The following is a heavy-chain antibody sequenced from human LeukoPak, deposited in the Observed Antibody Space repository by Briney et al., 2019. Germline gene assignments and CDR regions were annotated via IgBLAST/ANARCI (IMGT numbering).Heavy chain of an antibody. V-gene: IGHV3-7*01. CDR3: ARATHGFSSGWRDDRLDY. Sequence: GGSLRLSCAASGFTFSSYSMNWVRQAPGKGLEWVANINQDGSEKYYVDSVNGRFTISRDNAKQSLYLQMSSLRAVDTAVYYCARATHGFSSGWRDDRLDYWGQGTLVTVSS. D-gene: IGHD6-19*01. J-gene: IGHJ4*02. CDR1: GFTFSSYS. CDR2: INQDGSEK.